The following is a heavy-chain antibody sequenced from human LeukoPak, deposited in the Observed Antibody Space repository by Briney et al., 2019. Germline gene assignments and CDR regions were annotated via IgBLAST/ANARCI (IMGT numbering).Heavy chain of an antibody. D-gene: IGHD3-22*01. Sequence: PSETLSLTCAVYGVSFSDYYWSWLRQPPGKGLEWIGEINHSGSTNYNPSLKSRVTISLDTSKNQFSLKLSSVTAADTAVYYCARSGGYYDSSGSYFYYGMDVWGQGTTVTVPS. CDR1: GVSFSDYY. V-gene: IGHV4-34*01. J-gene: IGHJ6*02. CDR2: INHSGST. CDR3: ARSGGYYDSSGSYFYYGMDV.